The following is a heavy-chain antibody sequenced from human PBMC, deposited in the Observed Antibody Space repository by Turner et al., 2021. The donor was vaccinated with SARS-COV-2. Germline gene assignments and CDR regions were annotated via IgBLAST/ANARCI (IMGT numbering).Heavy chain of an antibody. D-gene: IGHD2-2*01. Sequence: QVQLVQSGAEVTKPGASVKVSCKISGDTLTELSMYWVRQAPGKGLEWMGGFDPEDGETIYAQNFQGRVTMTEDTSTDTAYMELSSLRSEDTAVYFCATGYQLRVNWFDPWGQGTLVTVSS. CDR1: GDTLTELS. CDR2: FDPEDGET. J-gene: IGHJ5*02. CDR3: ATGYQLRVNWFDP. V-gene: IGHV1-24*01.